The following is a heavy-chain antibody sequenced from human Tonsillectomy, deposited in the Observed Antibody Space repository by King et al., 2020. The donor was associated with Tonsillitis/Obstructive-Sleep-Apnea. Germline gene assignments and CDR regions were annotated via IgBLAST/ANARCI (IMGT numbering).Heavy chain of an antibody. CDR1: GFTFSDAW. Sequence: QLVQSGGGLVKPGGSLRLSCAASGFTFSDAWMSWVRQAPGKGPEWVGRTKSKTDGGTTDYAAPVKGRFTISRDDSKNTLYLQMNSLKTEDTAVYYCVTGLRDVWGKGTTVTVSS. J-gene: IGHJ6*04. CDR3: VTGLRDV. CDR2: TKSKTDGGTT. D-gene: IGHD4-17*01. V-gene: IGHV3-15*01.